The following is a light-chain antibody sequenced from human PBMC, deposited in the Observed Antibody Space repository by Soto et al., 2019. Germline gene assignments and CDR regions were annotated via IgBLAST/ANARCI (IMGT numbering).Light chain of an antibody. J-gene: IGLJ1*01. V-gene: IGLV2-23*01. CDR2: EGT. CDR3: CSYAGSGTSGYV. Sequence: QPALTQPASVSGSPGQSITISCTGTSSDVGSYNLVSWYQQHPGKAPKLMIYEGTKRPSGVSNRFSGSKSGNTASLTIAGLQAEDEADYYCCSYAGSGTSGYVFGSGTKLTVL. CDR1: SSDVGSYNL.